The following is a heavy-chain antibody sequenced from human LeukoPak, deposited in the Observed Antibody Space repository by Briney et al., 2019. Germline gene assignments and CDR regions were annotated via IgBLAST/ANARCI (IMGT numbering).Heavy chain of an antibody. CDR2: ISWNSGSI. J-gene: IGHJ4*02. CDR3: AKGKPYDCSSTSCYFPIDY. CDR1: GFTFDDYA. D-gene: IGHD2-2*01. Sequence: PGGSLRLSCAASGFTFDDYAMHWVRQAPGKGLEWVSGISWNSGSIGYADSVKGRFTISRDNAKNSLYLQMNSLSAEDTALYYCAKGKPYDCSSTSCYFPIDYWGQGTLVTVSS. V-gene: IGHV3-9*01.